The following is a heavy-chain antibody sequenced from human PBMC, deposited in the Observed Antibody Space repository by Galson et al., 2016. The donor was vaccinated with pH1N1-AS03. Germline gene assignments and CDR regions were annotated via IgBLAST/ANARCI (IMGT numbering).Heavy chain of an antibody. CDR2: IIPILGAA. CDR1: GGTLSSYA. J-gene: IGHJ4*02. Sequence: SVKVSCKASGGTLSSYAISWVRQAPGQGLEWMGGIIPILGAAHYAQKFQGRFTITADESTGTAYMELSSLESEDTAIYYCVSDFYDGSDYYDYWGQGTPVTVSS. V-gene: IGHV1-69*13. D-gene: IGHD3-22*01. CDR3: VSDFYDGSDYYDY.